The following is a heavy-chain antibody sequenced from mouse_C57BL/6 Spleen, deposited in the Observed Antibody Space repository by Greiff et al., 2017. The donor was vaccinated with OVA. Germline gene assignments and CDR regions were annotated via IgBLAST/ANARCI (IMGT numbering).Heavy chain of an antibody. CDR3: TTSRSSFYYFDY. Sequence: EVQLQQSGAELVRPGASVKLSCTASGFNIKDYYMHWVKQRPEQGLEWIGRIDPEDGDTEYAPKFQGKATMTADTSSNTAYLQLSSLTSEDTAVYYCTTSRSSFYYFDYWGQGTTLTVSS. J-gene: IGHJ2*01. V-gene: IGHV14-1*01. D-gene: IGHD1-3*01. CDR2: IDPEDGDT. CDR1: GFNIKDYY.